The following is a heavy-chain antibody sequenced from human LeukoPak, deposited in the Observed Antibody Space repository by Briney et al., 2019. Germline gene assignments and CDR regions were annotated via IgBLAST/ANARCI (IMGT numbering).Heavy chain of an antibody. CDR3: ARALRRAQFDP. D-gene: IGHD1-26*01. CDR2: IYYSGST. J-gene: IGHJ5*02. CDR1: GGSSSSYY. V-gene: IGHV4-59*01. Sequence: SETLSLTRTVSGGSSSSYYWSWIRQPPGKGLEWIGYIYYSGSTNYNPSLKGRVTISVDTSKNQFSLKLSSVTAADTAVYYCARALRRAQFDPWGQGTLVTVSS.